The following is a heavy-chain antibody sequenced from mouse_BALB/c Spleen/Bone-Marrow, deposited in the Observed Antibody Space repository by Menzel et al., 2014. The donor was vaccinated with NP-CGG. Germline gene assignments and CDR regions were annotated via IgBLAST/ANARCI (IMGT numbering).Heavy chain of an antibody. J-gene: IGHJ1*01. CDR3: ARRGSNHWYFDV. V-gene: IGHV5-17*02. CDR2: ISSGSSTI. CDR1: GFTFSSFG. D-gene: IGHD1-1*01. Sequence: EVMLVESGGGLVQPGGSRKLSCAASGFTFSSFGMHWVRQAPEKGLEWVAYISSGSSTIYYADTVKGRFTISRGNPKNTLFLQMTSLRSEDTAMYYCARRGSNHWYFDVWGAGTTVTVSS.